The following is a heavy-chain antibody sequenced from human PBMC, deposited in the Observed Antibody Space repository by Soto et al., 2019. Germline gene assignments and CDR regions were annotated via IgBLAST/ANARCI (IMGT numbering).Heavy chain of an antibody. CDR1: GGSISSYY. D-gene: IGHD5-12*01. CDR2: IYYSGST. J-gene: IGHJ4*02. V-gene: IGHV4-59*01. Sequence: SETLSLTCTVSGGSISSYYWSWIRQPPGKGLEWIGYIYYSGSTNYNPSLKSRVTVSVDTSKNQFSLKLSSVTAADTAVYYCARGRDGYNGYYFDYWGQGTLVTVSS. CDR3: ARGRDGYNGYYFDY.